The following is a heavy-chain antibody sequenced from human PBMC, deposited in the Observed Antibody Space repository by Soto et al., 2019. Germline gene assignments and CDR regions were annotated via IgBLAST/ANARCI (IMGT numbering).Heavy chain of an antibody. V-gene: IGHV3-66*01. CDR1: GFTVSSKY. J-gene: IGHJ6*03. CDR2: IQSGGTT. CDR3: ARDDVLCDGGRCYGIPLDF. Sequence: GGSLRLSCAASGFTVSSKYMTWVRQAPGKGLEWVSLIQSGGTTYYADSVKGRFTISRDTSENTLHLQMDSLRVEDTAVYYCARDDVLCDGGRCYGIPLDFWGKGTTVTV. D-gene: IGHD2-15*01.